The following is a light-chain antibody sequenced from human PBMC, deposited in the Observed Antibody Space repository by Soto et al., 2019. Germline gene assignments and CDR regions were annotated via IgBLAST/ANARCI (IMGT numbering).Light chain of an antibody. J-gene: IGKJ5*01. V-gene: IGKV1D-12*01. Sequence: DIQMTQSPSSVSASVGDRVTITCQASQGISRSLAWYQQKPGKAPKLLIYSASSLQSGVPSRFSGSGFGTDFTLTISSLQSEDFATYYCQQSDAYPITFGQGTR. CDR2: SAS. CDR3: QQSDAYPIT. CDR1: QGISRS.